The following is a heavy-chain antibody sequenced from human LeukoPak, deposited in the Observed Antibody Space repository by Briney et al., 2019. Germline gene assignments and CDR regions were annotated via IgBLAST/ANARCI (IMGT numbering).Heavy chain of an antibody. J-gene: IGHJ4*02. CDR1: GFTFNTYD. Sequence: GGSLGLSCSASGFTFNTYDMNWVRQAPGKGLEWISYISSSSSIKYYADSVKGRFTISRDNAKNSLYLQMNSLRDDDTAVYYCARAMYSASSGGRLSDYWGQGTLVTVSS. D-gene: IGHD1-26*01. CDR2: ISSSSSIK. CDR3: ARAMYSASSGGRLSDY. V-gene: IGHV3-48*02.